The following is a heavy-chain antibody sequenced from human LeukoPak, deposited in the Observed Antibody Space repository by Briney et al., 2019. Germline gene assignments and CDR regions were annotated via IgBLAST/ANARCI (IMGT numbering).Heavy chain of an antibody. CDR3: ASYVGGTN. V-gene: IGHV4-59*01. CDR2: VYYTGST. CDR1: GGSISNYY. J-gene: IGHJ4*02. D-gene: IGHD1-26*01. Sequence: SETLSLTCTVSGGSISNYYWSWIRQPPGKGLEWIGYVYYTGSTNYNPSLRSRVTISVDTSKNQFSLKLSSVTAADTAVYYCASYVGGTNWGQGTLVTVSS.